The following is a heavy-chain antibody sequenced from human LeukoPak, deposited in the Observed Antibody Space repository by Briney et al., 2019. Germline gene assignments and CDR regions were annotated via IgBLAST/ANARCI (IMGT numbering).Heavy chain of an antibody. Sequence: PGGSLRPSCAAPGFTFSSYSMNWVRQAPGKGLEWVSSISSSSSYIYYADSVKGRFTISRDNAKNSLYLQMNSLRAEDTAVYYCARQYDSSDIWYYFDYWGQGTLVTVSS. V-gene: IGHV3-21*01. D-gene: IGHD3-22*01. CDR1: GFTFSSYS. CDR3: ARQYDSSDIWYYFDY. CDR2: ISSSSSYI. J-gene: IGHJ4*02.